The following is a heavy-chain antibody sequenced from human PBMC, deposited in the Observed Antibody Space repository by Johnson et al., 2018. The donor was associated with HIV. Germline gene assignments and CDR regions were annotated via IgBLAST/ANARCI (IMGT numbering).Heavy chain of an antibody. V-gene: IGHV3-30*18. CDR3: AKEGMGWLHHDAFDI. Sequence: QVQLVESGGGVVQPGRSLRLSCAASGFTFSSYGMHWVRQAPGKGLEWVAVISYDGGNKYYADSVKGRFTISRDNSKNTLYLQMNSLRAEDTAVYYCAKEGMGWLHHDAFDIWGQGTMVTVSS. CDR2: ISYDGGNK. D-gene: IGHD5-24*01. CDR1: GFTFSSYG. J-gene: IGHJ3*02.